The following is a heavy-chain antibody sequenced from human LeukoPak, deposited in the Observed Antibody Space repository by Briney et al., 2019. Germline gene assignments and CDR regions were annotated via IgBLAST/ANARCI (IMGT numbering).Heavy chain of an antibody. Sequence: GGPLNFPCEPFGSQLTSYWLPWARQVPGRGLEWVANIKQDGSERNYVDSVKGRFTISRDNAKNSLYLQMNTLRDEDTAVYYCATGAGCGYWGQGTLVTVSS. CDR3: ATGAGCGY. CDR1: GSQLTSYW. J-gene: IGHJ4*02. CDR2: IKQDGSER. V-gene: IGHV3-7*03. D-gene: IGHD6-19*01.